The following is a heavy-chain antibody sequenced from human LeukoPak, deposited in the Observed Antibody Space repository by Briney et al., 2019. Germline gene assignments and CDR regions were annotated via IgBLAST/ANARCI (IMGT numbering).Heavy chain of an antibody. CDR3: ARVVWYCGGDCYSDY. V-gene: IGHV3-53*01. J-gene: IGHJ4*02. Sequence: GGSLRLSCAASGFTVSSNYMSWVRQAPGKGLEWVSVVYSGGSTYYADSVKGRFTISRDNSKNTLYLQMNSLRAEDTALYYCARVVWYCGGDCYSDYWGQGTLVTFSS. CDR1: GFTVSSNY. D-gene: IGHD2-21*02. CDR2: VYSGGST.